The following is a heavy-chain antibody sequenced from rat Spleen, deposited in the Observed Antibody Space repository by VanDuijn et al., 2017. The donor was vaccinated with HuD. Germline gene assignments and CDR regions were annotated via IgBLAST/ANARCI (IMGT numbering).Heavy chain of an antibody. CDR3: TRTALTTRAGIDY. J-gene: IGHJ2*01. Sequence: EVQLVESGGGLVQPGRSLKLSCAASGFTFGDYNMAWVRQAPKKGLDWVASITYDGFSTHDPDSVKGRFTISRDNAKSTLYLQMDSLRSDDTATYYCTRTALTTRAGIDYWGQGVMVTVSS. D-gene: IGHD1-4*01. CDR1: GFTFGDYN. CDR2: ITYDGFST. V-gene: IGHV5-7*01.